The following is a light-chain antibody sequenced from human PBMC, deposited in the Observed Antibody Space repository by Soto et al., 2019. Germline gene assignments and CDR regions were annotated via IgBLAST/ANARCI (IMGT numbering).Light chain of an antibody. CDR2: EVS. CDR1: SSDVGGYNY. CDR3: SSYTSSSNIV. J-gene: IGLJ1*01. V-gene: IGLV2-14*01. Sequence: QAALTHPASVSWSPGHSIAISCTGTSSDVGGYNYVSWYQQHPGKAPKLMIYEVSDRPSGVSNRFSGSKSGNTASLTISGLQAEEEADYYCSSYTSSSNIVFGTGTKVTVL.